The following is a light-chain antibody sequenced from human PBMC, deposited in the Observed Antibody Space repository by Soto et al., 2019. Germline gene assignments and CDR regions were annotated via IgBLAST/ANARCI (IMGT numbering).Light chain of an antibody. CDR2: EGS. CDR3: CSYATSVI. J-gene: IGLJ2*01. V-gene: IGLV2-23*01. CDR1: SSDVGSYNL. Sequence: QSALTQPASVSGSPGQSITISCTVTSSDVGSYNLVSWYQQHPGKAPKLMIYEGSKRPSGVSNRFSGSKSGNTASLTISGLQAEDEADYYCCSYATSVIFGGGTQLTVL.